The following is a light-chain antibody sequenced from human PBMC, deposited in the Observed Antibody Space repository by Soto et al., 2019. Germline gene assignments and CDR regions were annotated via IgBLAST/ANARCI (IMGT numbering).Light chain of an antibody. J-gene: IGKJ1*01. V-gene: IGKV1-39*01. CDR2: VAS. CDR3: QQSYSTPRT. Sequence: DIQMTQSPSSLSASVGDRVIITCRASQSIRTSLSWYQQKPGKAPKLLINVASTLQGGVPSRFRGSGSGTDFTLSISSLHPEDFGTYYCQQSYSTPRTFGQGTKVEMK. CDR1: QSIRTS.